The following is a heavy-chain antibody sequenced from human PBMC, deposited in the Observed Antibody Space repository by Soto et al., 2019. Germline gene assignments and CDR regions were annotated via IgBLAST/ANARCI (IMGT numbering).Heavy chain of an antibody. CDR1: GFTFSSYS. Sequence: PGGSLRLSCAASGFTFSSYSMNWVRQAPGKGLEWVSYISSSSSTIYYADSVKGRFTISRDNAKNSLYLQMNSLRDEDTAVYYCARAQHFWSGSLSDGMDVWGQGTTVTVSS. CDR2: ISSSSSTI. V-gene: IGHV3-48*02. J-gene: IGHJ6*02. CDR3: ARAQHFWSGSLSDGMDV. D-gene: IGHD3-3*01.